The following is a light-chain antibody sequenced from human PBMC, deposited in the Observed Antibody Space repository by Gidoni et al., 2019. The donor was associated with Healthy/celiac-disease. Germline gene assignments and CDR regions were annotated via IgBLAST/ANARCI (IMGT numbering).Light chain of an antibody. J-gene: IGKJ1*01. CDR2: AAS. CDR3: QQSYSTLWT. CDR1: QSISIY. Sequence: DIQMPQSPSSLSASVGDRVTITCRASQSISIYLNWYQQKPGKAPKLLIYAASSLQSGVPSRFSGSGSGTDFTLTISSLQPEDFATYYCQQSYSTLWTFGQGTKVEIK. V-gene: IGKV1-39*01.